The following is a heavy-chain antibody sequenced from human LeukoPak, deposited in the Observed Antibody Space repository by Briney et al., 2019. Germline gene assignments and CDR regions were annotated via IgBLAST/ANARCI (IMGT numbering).Heavy chain of an antibody. J-gene: IGHJ3*02. Sequence: ASVTVSCKASGYTFTSYGISWVRQAPEQGLEWMGWISAYNGNTNYAQKLQGRVTMTTDTSTSTAYMELRSLRSDDTAVYYCARVISGSYEGNDAFDIWGQGTMVTVSS. V-gene: IGHV1-18*01. D-gene: IGHD1-26*01. CDR3: ARVISGSYEGNDAFDI. CDR1: GYTFTSYG. CDR2: ISAYNGNT.